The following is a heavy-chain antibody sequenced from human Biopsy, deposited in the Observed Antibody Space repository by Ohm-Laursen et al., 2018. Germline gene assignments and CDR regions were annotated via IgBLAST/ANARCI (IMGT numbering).Heavy chain of an antibody. CDR2: VTTTSSYI. D-gene: IGHD1/OR15-1a*01. CDR1: GFDFSDYS. J-gene: IGHJ4*02. V-gene: IGHV3-21*01. CDR3: ARGRTGG. Sequence: SLRLSCSASGFDFSDYSMSWVRQAPGKGLEWASSVTTTSSYIYYADSVKGRFTISRDNAKNSLYLQMNSLRAEDTAVYYCARGRTGGWGQGTLVTVSS.